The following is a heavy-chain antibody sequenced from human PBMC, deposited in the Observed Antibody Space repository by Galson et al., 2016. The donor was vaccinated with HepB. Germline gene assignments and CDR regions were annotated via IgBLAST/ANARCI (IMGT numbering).Heavy chain of an antibody. CDR2: MSYSGSI. Sequence: SETLSLTCTVSGGSISNYYWNWIRQPPGKGLEWIGYMSYSGSINYNPSLKSRVTLSGGTSKNQFSLKLRSVTTADTAVYYCARGYDSSGYYYGSDAFDLWGLGTMVTVSS. CDR3: ARGYDSSGYYYGSDAFDL. D-gene: IGHD3-22*01. V-gene: IGHV4-59*01. CDR1: GGSISNYY. J-gene: IGHJ3*01.